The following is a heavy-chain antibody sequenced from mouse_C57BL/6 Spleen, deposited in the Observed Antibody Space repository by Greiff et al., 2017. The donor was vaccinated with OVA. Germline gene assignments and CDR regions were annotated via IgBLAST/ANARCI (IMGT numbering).Heavy chain of an antibody. J-gene: IGHJ1*03. V-gene: IGHV1-26*01. CDR1: GYTFTDYY. CDR2: INPNNGGT. Sequence: VQLQQSGPELVKPGASVKISCKASGYTFTDYYMNWVKQSHGKSLEWIGDINPNNGGTSYNQKFTGKATLTVDKSSSTAYMELRSLTSEDYAVYYCARTGDYGSSPSYWYFDVWGKGTTVTVSS. D-gene: IGHD1-1*01. CDR3: ARTGDYGSSPSYWYFDV.